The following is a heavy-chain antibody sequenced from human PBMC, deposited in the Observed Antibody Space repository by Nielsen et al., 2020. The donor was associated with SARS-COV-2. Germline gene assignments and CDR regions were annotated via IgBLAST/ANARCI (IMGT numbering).Heavy chain of an antibody. D-gene: IGHD2-15*01. CDR1: GFMVSDSY. Sequence: GESLKISCAASGFMVSDSYMSWIRQTPGKGLEWISYISSSGSYTNYADSVKGRFSISRDNAKNSLYLQMNSLRVEDTAVYYCARDSVAATGQIYFYGFDVWGQGTTVTVSS. V-gene: IGHV3-11*05. CDR3: ARDSVAATGQIYFYGFDV. J-gene: IGHJ6*02. CDR2: ISSSGSYT.